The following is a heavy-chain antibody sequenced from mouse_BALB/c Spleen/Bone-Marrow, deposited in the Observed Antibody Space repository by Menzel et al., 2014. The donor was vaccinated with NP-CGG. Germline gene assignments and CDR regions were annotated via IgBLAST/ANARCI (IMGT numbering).Heavy chain of an antibody. CDR3: ARHAYYDQTEVSFVC. V-gene: IGHV5-9-2*01. J-gene: IGHJ3*01. Sequence: EVKLVESGGGLVKSGGSLKLSCAASGFSFSNYGMSWLRQTPEKRLEWVATISGDGRYTFCSDSVKGRFTISRDNAKNNLYLQLSGLRSEDTALYYCARHAYYDQTEVSFVCWGQGTLVTVSA. D-gene: IGHD2-4*01. CDR2: ISGDGRYT. CDR1: GFSFSNYG.